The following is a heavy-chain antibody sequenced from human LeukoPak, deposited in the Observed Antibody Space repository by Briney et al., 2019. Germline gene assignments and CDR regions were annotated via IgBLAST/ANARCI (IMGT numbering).Heavy chain of an antibody. V-gene: IGHV3-21*01. CDR2: ISSSSSYI. D-gene: IGHD1-26*01. CDR3: AKSGSYSALYDAFDI. J-gene: IGHJ3*02. Sequence: PGGSLRLSCAASGFAFSSYSMNWVRQAPGKGLEWVSSISSSSSYIYYADSVKGRFTISRDNAKNSLYLQMNSLRAEDTAVYYCAKSGSYSALYDAFDIWGQGTMVTVSS. CDR1: GFAFSSYS.